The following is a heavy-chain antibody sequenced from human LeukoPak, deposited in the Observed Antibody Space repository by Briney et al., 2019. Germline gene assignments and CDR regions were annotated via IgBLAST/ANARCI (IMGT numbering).Heavy chain of an antibody. J-gene: IGHJ4*02. V-gene: IGHV3-23*01. CDR3: AKGSSGWFPPIDY. D-gene: IGHD6-19*01. CDR1: GFTFSSYA. CDR2: ISGSGGST. Sequence: GGSLRLSCAASGFTFSSYAMSWVRQPPGKGLEWVSAISGSGGSTYYADSVKGRFTISRDNSKNPLYLQMNSLRAEDTAVYYCAKGSSGWFPPIDYWGQGTLVTVSS.